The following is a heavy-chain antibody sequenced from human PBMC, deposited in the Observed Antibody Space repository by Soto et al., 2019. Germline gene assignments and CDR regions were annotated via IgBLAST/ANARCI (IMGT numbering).Heavy chain of an antibody. CDR3: ARGGTPIDY. Sequence: ETLSLTCTVSGGSISSYYWSWIRQPPGKGLEWIGYIYYSVSTNYNPSLKSRVTISVDTSKNQFSLKLSSVTAADTAVYYCARGGTPIDYWGQGTLVTVSS. J-gene: IGHJ4*02. CDR1: GGSISSYY. V-gene: IGHV4-59*01. D-gene: IGHD3-16*01. CDR2: IYYSVST.